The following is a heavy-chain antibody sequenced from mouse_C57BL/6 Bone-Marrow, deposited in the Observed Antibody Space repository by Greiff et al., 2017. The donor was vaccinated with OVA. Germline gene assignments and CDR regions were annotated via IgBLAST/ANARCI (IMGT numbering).Heavy chain of an antibody. CDR2: IRNKANNHAT. V-gene: IGHV6-6*01. CDR3: TRSGSSYDFDY. CDR1: GFTFSDAW. D-gene: IGHD1-1*01. J-gene: IGHJ2*01. Sequence: EVKVEESGGGLVQPGGSMKLSCAASGFTFSDAWMDWVRQSPEKGLEWVAEIRNKANNHATYYAESVKGRFTVSRDDSKSSVYLQMNSLRAEDTGIYYCTRSGSSYDFDYWGQGTTLTVSS.